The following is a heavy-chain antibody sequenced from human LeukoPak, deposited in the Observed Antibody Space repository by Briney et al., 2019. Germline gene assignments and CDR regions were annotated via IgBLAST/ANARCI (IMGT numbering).Heavy chain of an antibody. J-gene: IGHJ4*02. CDR3: ARGKGVVVAADMWPPGRRSGYHY. D-gene: IGHD2-2*01. CDR2: IYYSGST. CDR1: CGSIIIYY. V-gene: IGHV4-59*12. Sequence: SETLSLTCTGSCGSIIIYYWSWSRQPPGEGLEGVGYIYYSGSTNYNPSLKSRVTISVARSKNQFSLKLSSVTAADTAVYYCARGKGVVVAADMWPPGRRSGYHYWGQGTLVTVSS.